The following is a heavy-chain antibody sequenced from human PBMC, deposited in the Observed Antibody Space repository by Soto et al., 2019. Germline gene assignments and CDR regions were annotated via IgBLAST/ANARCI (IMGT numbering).Heavy chain of an antibody. J-gene: IGHJ4*02. Sequence: PSETLSLTCTVSGDSVSSGYYYWSWIRHPPGKGLEWIGYISYSGRTNYNPSLKSRVTLSVGMFKNQFSLKLSSVTAADTAVYYCARNADFSMFFFDYWGQGTLVTVSS. CDR3: ARNADFSMFFFDY. V-gene: IGHV4-61*01. D-gene: IGHD3-10*02. CDR2: ISYSGRT. CDR1: GDSVSSGYYY.